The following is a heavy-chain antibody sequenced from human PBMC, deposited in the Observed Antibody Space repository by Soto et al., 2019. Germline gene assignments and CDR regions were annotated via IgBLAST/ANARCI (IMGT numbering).Heavy chain of an antibody. V-gene: IGHV4-59*01. D-gene: IGHD3-10*01. Sequence: SETLSLTCTVSGGSISSYYWSWIRQPPGKGLEWIGYIYYSGSTNYNPSLKSRVTISVDTSKNQFSLKLSSVTAADTAVYYCASSKHITMVRGVYYGMDVWGQGTTVTVSS. J-gene: IGHJ6*02. CDR1: GGSISSYY. CDR2: IYYSGST. CDR3: ASSKHITMVRGVYYGMDV.